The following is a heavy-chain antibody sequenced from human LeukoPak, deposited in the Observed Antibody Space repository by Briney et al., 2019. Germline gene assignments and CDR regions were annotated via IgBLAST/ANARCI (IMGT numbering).Heavy chain of an antibody. CDR3: VSFYEAY. Sequence: GRSLRLSCAASGFTFSSYAMHWVRQAPGKGLVWVSHINSDGSWTSYADSVKGRFTISKDNAKNTVYLQMNNLRAEDTAVYYCVSFYEAYWGRGTLVTVSS. CDR2: INSDGSWT. V-gene: IGHV3-74*01. D-gene: IGHD2/OR15-2a*01. CDR1: GFTFSSYA. J-gene: IGHJ4*02.